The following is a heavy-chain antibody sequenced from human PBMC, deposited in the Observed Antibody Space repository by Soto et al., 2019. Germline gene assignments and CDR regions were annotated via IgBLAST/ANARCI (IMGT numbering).Heavy chain of an antibody. J-gene: IGHJ4*02. V-gene: IGHV3-23*01. D-gene: IGHD3-9*01. CDR3: ARDVGLDSDDFFAY. Sequence: PGGSLRLSCTASGFTFTSYGMGWVRQAPVKGLQWVSTIRGDGGQTHYTDSVKGRFSISRDNSKNTVYLQMDSLRAEDTAMYFCARDVGLDSDDFFAYWGQGTQVTVSS. CDR2: IRGDGGQT. CDR1: GFTFTSYG.